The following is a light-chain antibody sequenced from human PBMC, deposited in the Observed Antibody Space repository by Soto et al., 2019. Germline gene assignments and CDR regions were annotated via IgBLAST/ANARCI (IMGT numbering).Light chain of an antibody. CDR2: GAS. J-gene: IGKJ1*01. CDR3: QQYGSSPTT. Sequence: EIVLTQSPCTLSLSPEESATLSCRVSQSISSSYLAWYQQKPGQAPRLLIYGASSRATGIPDRFSGSGSGTDFTLTISRLEPEDLAVYYCQQYGSSPTTFGQGTKVDIK. V-gene: IGKV3-20*01. CDR1: QSISSSY.